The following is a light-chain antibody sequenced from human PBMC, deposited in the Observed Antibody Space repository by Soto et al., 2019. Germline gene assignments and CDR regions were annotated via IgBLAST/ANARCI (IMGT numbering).Light chain of an antibody. Sequence: QSVLAQPASVSGSPGQSVTISCTGTRSDVGAYNSVSWYQQHPDKAPQLMIYKGTQRPSGVSNRFSGSTSGNAASLTISGLQAGDEADYCCCSSAPESTYVFGTGTKLTVL. CDR2: KGT. V-gene: IGLV2-23*01. CDR1: RSDVGAYNS. CDR3: CSSAPESTYV. J-gene: IGLJ1*01.